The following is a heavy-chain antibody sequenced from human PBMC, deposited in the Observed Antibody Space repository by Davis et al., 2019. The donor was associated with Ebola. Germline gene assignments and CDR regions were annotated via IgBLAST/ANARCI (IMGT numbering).Heavy chain of an antibody. J-gene: IGHJ4*02. CDR1: GFNFNIYA. Sequence: PGGSLRLSCAASGFNFNIYAMHWVRQAPGKGLEYVSAITNNGGGTYYASSVKGRFTMSRDNSENTLYLQMDNLTPDDTAVYFCARDRGVIPVAATLEYWGQGTLVTVSS. CDR3: ARDRGVIPVAATLEY. V-gene: IGHV3-64*01. CDR2: ITNNGGGT. D-gene: IGHD3-10*01.